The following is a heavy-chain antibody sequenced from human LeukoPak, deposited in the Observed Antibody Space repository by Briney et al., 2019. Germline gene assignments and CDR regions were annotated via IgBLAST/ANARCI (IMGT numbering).Heavy chain of an antibody. CDR2: IYHSGST. Sequence: PSETLSLTCTVSGYSISSGYYWGWIRQPPGKGLEWIGSIYHSGSTYYNPSLKSRVTISVDTSKNQFSLKLSSVTAADTAVYYCARTPQVETLSYYFDYWGQGTLVTVSS. CDR3: ARTPQVETLSYYFDY. CDR1: GYSISSGYY. J-gene: IGHJ4*02. D-gene: IGHD1-26*01. V-gene: IGHV4-38-2*02.